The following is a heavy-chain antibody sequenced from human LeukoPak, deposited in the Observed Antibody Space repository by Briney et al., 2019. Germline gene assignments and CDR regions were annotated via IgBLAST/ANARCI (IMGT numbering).Heavy chain of an antibody. J-gene: IGHJ4*02. CDR1: GYIFTNYW. CDR3: ARQSRDGSKTRGYYFDY. Sequence: RGESLKISCQASGYIFTNYWIGWGRQMPGKGLDSMGIIYPADSDPTYSPSFQGQVTISADKSINTVYLQWSSLKASDTAMYYCARQSRDGSKTRGYYFDYWGQGTLVTVSS. D-gene: IGHD3-10*01. V-gene: IGHV5-51*01. CDR2: IYPADSDP.